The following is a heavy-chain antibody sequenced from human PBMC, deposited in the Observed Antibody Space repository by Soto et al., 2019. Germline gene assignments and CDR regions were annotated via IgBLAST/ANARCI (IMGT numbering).Heavy chain of an antibody. CDR2: IKEDGSEK. Sequence: VQLVESGGGLVQPGGSLRLSCAASGFTFSDYWMTWVRQAPGKGLEWVASIKEDGSEKYYVASVKGRYTISRDNGKNSLFLHMSSLSAGDTALYDCARGISSAGGYWGQGTQVTVSS. J-gene: IGHJ4*02. CDR1: GFTFSDYW. V-gene: IGHV3-7*01. CDR3: ARGISSAGGY. D-gene: IGHD2-21*01.